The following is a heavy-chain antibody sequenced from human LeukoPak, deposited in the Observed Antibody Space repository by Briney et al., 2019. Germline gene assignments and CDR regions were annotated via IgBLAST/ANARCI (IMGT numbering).Heavy chain of an antibody. Sequence: SETLSLTCAVYGGSFSGYYWSWIRQPPGKGLEWIGEINPSGSTNYNPSLKSRVTISVDTSKNQFSLKLSSVTAADTAVYYCARYNYDFWSGYSKWFDPWGQGTLVTVSS. CDR2: INPSGST. D-gene: IGHD3-3*01. CDR1: GGSFSGYY. CDR3: ARYNYDFWSGYSKWFDP. V-gene: IGHV4-34*01. J-gene: IGHJ5*02.